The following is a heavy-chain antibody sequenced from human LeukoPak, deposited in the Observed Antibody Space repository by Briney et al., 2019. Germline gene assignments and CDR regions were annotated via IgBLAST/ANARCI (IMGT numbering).Heavy chain of an antibody. CDR3: ARDANYYDVRRENYFNY. J-gene: IGHJ4*02. CDR1: GFTFDDYG. V-gene: IGHV3-7*01. CDR2: IKRDGSDT. D-gene: IGHD3-22*01. Sequence: GGSLRLSCAASGFTFDDYGMSWVRQAPGKGLEWVANIKRDGSDTSYVDSVKGRFTISRDNAKNSLYLQLNSLRAEDTAVYYCARDANYYDVRRENYFNYWGQGTLVTVSS.